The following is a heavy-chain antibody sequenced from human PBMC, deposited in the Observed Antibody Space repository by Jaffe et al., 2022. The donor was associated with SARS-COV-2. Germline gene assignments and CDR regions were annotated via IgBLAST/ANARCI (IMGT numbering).Heavy chain of an antibody. CDR2: INHSGST. D-gene: IGHD5-12*01. J-gene: IGHJ6*03. V-gene: IGHV4-34*01. CDR3: ARFRSGYDYNYYYYYYMDV. CDR1: GGSFSGYY. Sequence: QVQLQQWGAGLLKPSETLSLTCAVYGGSFSGYYWSWIRQPPGKGLEWIGEINHSGSTNYNPSLKSRVTISVDTSKNQFSLKLSSVTAADTAVYYCARFRSGYDYNYYYYYYMDVWGKGTTVTVSS.